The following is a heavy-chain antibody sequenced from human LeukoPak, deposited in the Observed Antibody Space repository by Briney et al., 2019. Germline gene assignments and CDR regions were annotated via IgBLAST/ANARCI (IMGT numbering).Heavy chain of an antibody. V-gene: IGHV3-30*18. CDR2: ISYDGSNK. J-gene: IGHJ4*02. CDR3: AKSGELSDFDY. Sequence: QTGGSLRLSCAASGFTFSSYGMHWVRQAPGKWLEWVAVISYDGSNKYYADSVKGRFTISRDNSKNTLYLQMNSLRAEDTAVYYCAKSGELSDFDYWGQGTLVTVSS. CDR1: GFTFSSYG. D-gene: IGHD3-16*02.